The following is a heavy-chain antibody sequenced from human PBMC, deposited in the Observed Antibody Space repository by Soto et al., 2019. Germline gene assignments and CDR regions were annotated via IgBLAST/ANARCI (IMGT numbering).Heavy chain of an antibody. J-gene: IGHJ6*02. D-gene: IGHD2-15*01. CDR1: GGSISSSNW. Sequence: QVQLQESGPGLVKPSGTLSLTCAVSGGSISSSNWWSWVRQPPGKGLEWIGEIYYSGSTNYNPSLKSRVTISVDNSKNQFSLRLRSVTAADTAVYYCASILVAAGYYYYGMDVWGQGTTVTVSS. V-gene: IGHV4-4*02. CDR3: ASILVAAGYYYYGMDV. CDR2: IYYSGST.